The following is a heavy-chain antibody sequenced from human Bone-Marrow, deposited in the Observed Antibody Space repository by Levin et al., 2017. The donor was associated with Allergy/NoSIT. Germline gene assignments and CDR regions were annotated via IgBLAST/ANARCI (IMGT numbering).Heavy chain of an antibody. CDR3: ARRSVATPGDYYFYMDV. J-gene: IGHJ6*03. Sequence: GASVKVSCEGSGYTFTNYWIGWVRQMPGKGLEWVGIIYPGDSDTRYSPSFQGQVTISVDKSISTAYLQWSSLKASDTAMYYCARRSVATPGDYYFYMDVWGKGTAVTVSS. D-gene: IGHD5-12*01. CDR1: GYTFTNYW. V-gene: IGHV5-51*01. CDR2: IYPGDSDT.